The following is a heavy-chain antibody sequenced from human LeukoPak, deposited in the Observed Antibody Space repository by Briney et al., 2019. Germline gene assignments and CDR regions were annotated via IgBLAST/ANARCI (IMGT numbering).Heavy chain of an antibody. J-gene: IGHJ3*02. Sequence: HPGGSLRLSCTVSGFSVNNNYMSWVRQAPGKGLEWVAVISYDGSNKYYADSVKGRFTISRDNSKNTLYLQMNSLRAEDTAVYYCARGADIVVVPAAIQGDAFDIWGQGTMVTVSS. CDR2: ISYDGSNK. V-gene: IGHV3-30*01. CDR1: GFSVNNNY. CDR3: ARGADIVVVPAAIQGDAFDI. D-gene: IGHD2-2*02.